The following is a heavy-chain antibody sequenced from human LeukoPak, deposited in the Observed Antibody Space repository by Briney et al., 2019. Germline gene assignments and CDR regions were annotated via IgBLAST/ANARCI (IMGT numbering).Heavy chain of an antibody. CDR1: GGSFSGYY. J-gene: IGHJ4*02. CDR3: ARHKNSGWYHSGTFDY. Sequence: PSETLSLTCAVHGGSFSGYYWSWIRQPPGKGLEWIGRIYTSGSTNYNPSLKSRVTMSVDTSKNQFSLKLSSVTAADTAVYYCARHKNSGWYHSGTFDYWGQGTLVTVSS. V-gene: IGHV4-59*10. D-gene: IGHD6-19*01. CDR2: IYTSGST.